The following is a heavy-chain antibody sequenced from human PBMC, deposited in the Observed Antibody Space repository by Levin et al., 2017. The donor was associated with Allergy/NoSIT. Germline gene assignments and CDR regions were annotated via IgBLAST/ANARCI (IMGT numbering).Heavy chain of an antibody. D-gene: IGHD2-15*01. J-gene: IGHJ4*02. CDR1: GFTFSSYA. Sequence: GGSLRLSCAASGFTFSSYAMSWVRQAPGKGLEWVSAISGSGGSTYYADSVKGRFTISRDNSKNTLYLQMNSLRAEDTAVYYCAKGDYCSGGSCYFYFDYWGQGTLVTVSS. V-gene: IGHV3-23*01. CDR2: ISGSGGST. CDR3: AKGDYCSGGSCYFYFDY.